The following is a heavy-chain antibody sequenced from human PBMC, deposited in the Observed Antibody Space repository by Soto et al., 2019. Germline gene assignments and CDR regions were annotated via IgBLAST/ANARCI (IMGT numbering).Heavy chain of an antibody. V-gene: IGHV3-15*01. J-gene: IGHJ3*02. D-gene: IGHD2-15*01. CDR2: IKSKTDGGTT. CDR1: GFTFSNAW. Sequence: GGSLRLSCAASGFTFSNAWMSWVRQAPGKGLEWVGRIKSKTDGGTTDYAAPVKGRFTISRDDSKNTLYLQMNSLKTEDTAVYYCTTDWRDIVVVVAATIWGQGTMVTVSS. CDR3: TTDWRDIVVVVAATI.